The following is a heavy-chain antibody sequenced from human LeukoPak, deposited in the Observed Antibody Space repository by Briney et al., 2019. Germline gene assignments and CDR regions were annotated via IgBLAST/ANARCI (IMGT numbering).Heavy chain of an antibody. CDR3: ARGDYDILTGWDYYYMDV. V-gene: IGHV4-4*07. CDR1: GGSIHSY. D-gene: IGHD3-9*01. J-gene: IGHJ6*03. Sequence: SETLSLTCTVSGGSIHSYWSWIRQPAGKGLEWIGRIYTSGSTNYNPSLKSRVTMSVDTSKNQFSLKLSSVTAADTAVYYCARGDYDILTGWDYYYMDVWGKGTTVTISS. CDR2: IYTSGST.